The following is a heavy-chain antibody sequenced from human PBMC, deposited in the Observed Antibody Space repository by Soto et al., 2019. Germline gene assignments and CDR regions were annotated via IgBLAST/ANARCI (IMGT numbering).Heavy chain of an antibody. CDR3: AKGSITMIVVVISIINFGY. D-gene: IGHD3-22*01. V-gene: IGHV3-23*01. CDR1: RFPFFRYS. Sequence: AGGGLRSSCAAPRFPFFRYSTSWVPQAPGEGVEWFSAISGSGGSTYYADSVKGRFTISRDNSKNTLYLQMNSLRAADTAVYYCAKGSITMIVVVISIINFGYWGQGTLVTVSS. CDR2: ISGSGGST. J-gene: IGHJ4*02.